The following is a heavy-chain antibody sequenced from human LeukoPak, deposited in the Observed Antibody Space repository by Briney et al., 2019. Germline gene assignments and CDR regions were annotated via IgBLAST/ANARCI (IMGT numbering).Heavy chain of an antibody. V-gene: IGHV4-39*01. D-gene: IGHD2-2*02. CDR2: MFYGGNT. Sequence: SETLSLTCTVSGGSISSSSYHWGWIRQPQGEGLEWIGSMFYGGNTYYNPSLKSRVTISVDTSKNQFSLKLSSVTVADTAVYYCARRSPPAAIFNWFDPWGQGTLVTVSS. CDR1: GGSISSSSYH. CDR3: ARRSPPAAIFNWFDP. J-gene: IGHJ5*02.